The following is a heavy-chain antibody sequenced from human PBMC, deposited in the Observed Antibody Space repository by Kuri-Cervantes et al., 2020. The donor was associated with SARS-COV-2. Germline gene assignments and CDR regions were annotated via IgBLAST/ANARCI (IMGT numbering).Heavy chain of an antibody. D-gene: IGHD6-13*01. CDR3: ARDGGIAAADYYYYYGMDV. J-gene: IGHJ6*02. CDR1: GYTFTSYA. Sequence: ASVKVSCKASGYTFTSYAMHWVRQAPGQRLEWMGWINAGNGNTKYSQKFQGGVTITRDTSASTAYMELSSLRSEDTAVYYCARDGGIAAADYYYYYGMDVWGQGTTVTVSS. CDR2: INAGNGNT. V-gene: IGHV1-3*01.